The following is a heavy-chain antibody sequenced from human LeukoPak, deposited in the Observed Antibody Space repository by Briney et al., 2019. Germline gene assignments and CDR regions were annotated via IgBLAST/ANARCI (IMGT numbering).Heavy chain of an antibody. J-gene: IGHJ4*02. CDR2: INHSGST. CDR1: GGSFSGYY. D-gene: IGHD2-2*02. V-gene: IGHV4-34*01. Sequence: SETLSLTCAVYGGSFSGYYWSWIPQPPGKGLEWIGEINHSGSTNYNPSLKSRVTISVDTSKNQFSLKLSSVTAADTAVYYCARGGCSSTSCYSLSYYFDYWGQGTLVTVSS. CDR3: ARGGCSSTSCYSLSYYFDY.